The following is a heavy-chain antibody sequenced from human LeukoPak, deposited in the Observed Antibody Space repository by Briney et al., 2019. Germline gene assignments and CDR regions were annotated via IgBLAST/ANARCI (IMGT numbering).Heavy chain of an antibody. J-gene: IGHJ4*02. Sequence: AAVKVSCKASGYTFTSYGISWVRQAPGQGLEWMGWISAYNGNTNYAQKLQGRVTMTTDTSTSTAYMELRSLRSDDTAVYYCASSGDYDFWSGLNDWGQGTLVTVSS. CDR2: ISAYNGNT. D-gene: IGHD3-3*01. CDR1: GYTFTSYG. CDR3: ASSGDYDFWSGLND. V-gene: IGHV1-18*01.